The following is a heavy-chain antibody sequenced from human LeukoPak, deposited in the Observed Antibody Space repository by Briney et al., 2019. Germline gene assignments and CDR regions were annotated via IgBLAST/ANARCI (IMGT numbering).Heavy chain of an antibody. D-gene: IGHD5-12*01. Sequence: ASVKVSCKASGYTFTSYGICWVRQAPGQGLEWMGWISAYNGNTNYAQKLQGRVTMTTDTSTSTAYMELRSLRSDDTAVYYCARVVIVSGYDFNGWAPYYYYYGMDVWGQGTTVTVSS. CDR1: GYTFTSYG. J-gene: IGHJ6*02. CDR3: ARVVIVSGYDFNGWAPYYYYYGMDV. CDR2: ISAYNGNT. V-gene: IGHV1-18*01.